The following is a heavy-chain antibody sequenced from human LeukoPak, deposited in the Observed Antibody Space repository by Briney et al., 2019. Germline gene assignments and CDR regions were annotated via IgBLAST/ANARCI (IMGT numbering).Heavy chain of an antibody. J-gene: IGHJ4*02. CDR1: GFTFSSYS. Sequence: GGSLRLSCAASGFTFSSYSMSWVRETPGRGLEWVSGISGSGGSTYYADSVKGRFAISRHNSKNTLYVQMNSLIAEDTGVYYCAREVLGPLDYWGQGTLVTVSS. V-gene: IGHV3-23*01. D-gene: IGHD2-8*02. CDR2: ISGSGGST. CDR3: AREVLGPLDY.